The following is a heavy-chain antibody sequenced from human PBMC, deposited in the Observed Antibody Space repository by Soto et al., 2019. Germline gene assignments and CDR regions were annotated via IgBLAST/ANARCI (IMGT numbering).Heavy chain of an antibody. CDR2: IIPILGIA. D-gene: IGHD3-10*01. Sequence: QVELVQSGAEVKKPGSSVKVSCKASGGTFSSYTISWVRQAPGQGREWMGRIIPILGIANYAQKFQGRVTINADKAKSQAYMERRSRRSEDTAVHYGARDQGVWFGESITGGFDPWGQGTLVTVSS. CDR3: ARDQGVWFGESITGGFDP. J-gene: IGHJ5*02. V-gene: IGHV1-69*08. CDR1: GGTFSSYT.